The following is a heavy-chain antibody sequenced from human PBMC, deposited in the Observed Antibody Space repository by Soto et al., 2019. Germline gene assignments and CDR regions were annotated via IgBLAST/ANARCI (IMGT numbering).Heavy chain of an antibody. Sequence: GASVKVSCKASGGTFSSYAISWVRQAPGQGLEWMGGIIPIFGTANYAQKFQGRVTITADESTSTAYMELSSLRSEDTAVYYCARDVSSHGNDYYYGMDVWGQGTTVTVSS. V-gene: IGHV1-69*13. CDR2: IIPIFGTA. J-gene: IGHJ6*02. CDR3: ARDVSSHGNDYYYGMDV. CDR1: GGTFSSYA.